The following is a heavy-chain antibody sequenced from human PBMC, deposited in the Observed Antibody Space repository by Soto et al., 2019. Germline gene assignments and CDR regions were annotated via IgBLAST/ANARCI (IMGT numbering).Heavy chain of an antibody. D-gene: IGHD3-16*01. Sequence: QVQLQQWGAGLLKPSETLSLTCAVYGGSFSGYYWSWIRQPPGKGLEWIGEINHSGSTNYNPSLKSRVTISVYTSKNQFSLKLSSVTAADTAVYYCASLRLGGVDDYWGQGTLVTVSS. CDR1: GGSFSGYY. J-gene: IGHJ4*02. V-gene: IGHV4-34*01. CDR2: INHSGST. CDR3: ASLRLGGVDDY.